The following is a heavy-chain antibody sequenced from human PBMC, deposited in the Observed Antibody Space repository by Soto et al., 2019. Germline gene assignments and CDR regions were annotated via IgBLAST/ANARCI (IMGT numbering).Heavy chain of an antibody. CDR2: IYYSEST. CDR1: GGSISSSSYY. Sequence: SETLSLTCTVSGGSISSSSYYWGWIRQPPGKGMERIGSIYYSESTYYNQSLKSRVTKSVATSKNQFSLELSSVTAADKAVDYCARLKDGDYLHGFDHRGQGNLGTVSS. CDR3: ARLKDGDYLHGFDH. J-gene: IGHJ4*02. V-gene: IGHV4-39*01. D-gene: IGHD4-17*01.